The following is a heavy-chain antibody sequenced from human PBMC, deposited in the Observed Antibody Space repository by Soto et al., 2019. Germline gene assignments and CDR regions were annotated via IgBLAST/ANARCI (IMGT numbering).Heavy chain of an antibody. V-gene: IGHV1-69*13. CDR1: GGTFSSYT. J-gene: IGHJ6*02. CDR2: IIPIFGTA. D-gene: IGHD2-2*01. CDR3: ARYCSSTSCYGYYYYGMDV. Sequence: SVKVSCKASGGTFSSYTISWVRQAPGQGLEWMGRIIPIFGTANYAQKFQGRVTITADESTSTAYMELSSLRSEDTAVYYCARYCSSTSCYGYYYYGMDVWGQGTTVTVSS.